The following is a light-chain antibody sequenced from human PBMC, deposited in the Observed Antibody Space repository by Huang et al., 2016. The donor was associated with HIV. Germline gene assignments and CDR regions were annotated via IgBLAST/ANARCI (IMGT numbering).Light chain of an antibody. CDR3: QQSYSTPRT. V-gene: IGKV1-39*01. J-gene: IGKJ1*01. CDR1: QTISDS. CDR2: AAS. Sequence: DIQMTQSPSSLSASVGDRVTIPCRASQTISDSLNWYQQKPGKAPKRLIYAASSSQSGVPSRFSGSGSGTDFTLTISSLQPDDFATYYCQQSYSTPRTFGQGTRVEIK.